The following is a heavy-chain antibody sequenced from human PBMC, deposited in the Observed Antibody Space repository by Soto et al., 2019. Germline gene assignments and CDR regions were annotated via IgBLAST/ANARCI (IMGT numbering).Heavy chain of an antibody. D-gene: IGHD3-10*01. Sequence: QVQLVQSGAEVKKPGASVKVSCKASGYTFTSYGISWVRQAPGQGLEWMGWISAYNGNTNYAQKLQGRVTMTTDTSKSTGYMELRSLRSDDTAVYYCARDLVWGVRVVYGMDVWGQGTTVTVSS. V-gene: IGHV1-18*01. CDR3: ARDLVWGVRVVYGMDV. CDR1: GYTFTSYG. CDR2: ISAYNGNT. J-gene: IGHJ6*02.